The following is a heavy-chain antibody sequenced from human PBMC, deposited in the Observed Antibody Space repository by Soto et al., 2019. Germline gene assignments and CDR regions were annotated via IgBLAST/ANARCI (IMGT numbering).Heavy chain of an antibody. Sequence: WTWIRQLPGKGLEWIGYIYYSGSTDYNPSLKSRVTISVDTSKNQFSLKLSSVTAADTAVYYCARVLSVTLFDNWGQGTLVTVTS. CDR3: ARVLSVTLFDN. V-gene: IGHV4-31*02. D-gene: IGHD4-17*01. J-gene: IGHJ4*02. CDR2: IYYSGST.